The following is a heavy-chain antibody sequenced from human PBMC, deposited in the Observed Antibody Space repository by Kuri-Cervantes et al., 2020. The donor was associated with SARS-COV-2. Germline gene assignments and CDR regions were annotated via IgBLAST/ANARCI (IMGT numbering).Heavy chain of an antibody. D-gene: IGHD6-19*01. J-gene: IGHJ3*01. CDR3: AKDVLAVAGIGVNGLDV. V-gene: IGHV3-23*01. CDR1: GFTFDDYA. CDR2: IHGSGGST. Sequence: GESLKISCSASGFTFDDYAMHWVRQAPGKGLEWVSVIHGSGGSTYYADSVKGRFTISRDNSKNTVSLQMNSLRADDTAVYYCAKDVLAVAGIGVNGLDVWGQGTMVTVSS.